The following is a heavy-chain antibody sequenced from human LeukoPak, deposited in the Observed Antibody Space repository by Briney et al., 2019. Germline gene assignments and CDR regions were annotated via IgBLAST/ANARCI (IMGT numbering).Heavy chain of an antibody. V-gene: IGHV4-61*01. CDR3: ATDLVISAFARGFDP. CDR1: GGSVTTSNYY. D-gene: IGHD3-16*02. CDR2: IYYTGST. Sequence: SETLSLTCTVSGGSVTTSNYYWSWIRQPPGKGLEWIGYIYYTGSTNYNPSLKSRVTISLDTSKNQFSLKVNSVTAADTAFYYCATDLVISAFARGFDPWGQGTLVTVSS. J-gene: IGHJ5*02.